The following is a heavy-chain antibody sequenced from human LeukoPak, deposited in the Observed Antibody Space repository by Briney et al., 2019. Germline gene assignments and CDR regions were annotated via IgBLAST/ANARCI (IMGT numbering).Heavy chain of an antibody. CDR1: GYTFTSYD. CDR2: MNPNSGNT. CDR3: ARVGKVVPAAIRWYYYYYMDV. V-gene: IGHV1-8*01. Sequence: GASVKVSCKASGYTFTSYDINWVRQATGQGLEWMGWMNPNSGNTGYAQKFQGRVTMTRNTSISTAYMELSSLRSEDTAVYYCARVGKVVPAAIRWYYYYYMDVWGKGTTVTVSS. J-gene: IGHJ6*03. D-gene: IGHD2-2*02.